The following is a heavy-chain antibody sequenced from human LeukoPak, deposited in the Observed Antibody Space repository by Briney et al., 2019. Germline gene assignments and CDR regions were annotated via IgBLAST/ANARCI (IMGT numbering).Heavy chain of an antibody. CDR2: ISYDGSNK. D-gene: IGHD3-3*01. CDR1: GFTFSSYA. Sequence: PGGSLRLSCAASGFTFSSYAMHWVRQAPGKGLEWVAVISYDGSNKYYADSVKGRFTISRDNSKNTLYPQMNSLRAEDTAVYYCARDKSLTTIFGVVNMRYYYYGMDVWGQGTTVTVSS. J-gene: IGHJ6*02. V-gene: IGHV3-30-3*01. CDR3: ARDKSLTTIFGVVNMRYYYYGMDV.